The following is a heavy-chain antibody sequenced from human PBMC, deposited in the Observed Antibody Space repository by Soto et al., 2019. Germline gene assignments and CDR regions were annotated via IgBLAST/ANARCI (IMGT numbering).Heavy chain of an antibody. J-gene: IGHJ4*02. CDR3: AKDSGTSGYFDY. D-gene: IGHD3-10*01. CDR2: ISYDGSNK. CDR1: GFTFSSYG. V-gene: IGHV3-30*18. Sequence: QVQLVESGGGVVQPGRSLRLSCAASGFTFSSYGMHWVRQAPGKGLEWVAVISYDGSNKYYADSVKGRFTISRDNSKNTLYLQMNSLRAEDTAVYYCAKDSGTSGYFDYWGQGTLVTVSS.